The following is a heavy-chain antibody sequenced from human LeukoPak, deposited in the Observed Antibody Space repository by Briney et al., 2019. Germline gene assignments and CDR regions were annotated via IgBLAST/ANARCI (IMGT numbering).Heavy chain of an antibody. Sequence: GGSLRLSCAASGFTFSSYSMNWVRQAPGKGLEWVSYISSSSSTIYYADSVKGRFTISRDNAKNSLYLQMNSLRAEDTAVYYCARGGVAARNYYYYMDVWGKGTTVTVSS. CDR2: ISSSSSTI. CDR1: GFTFSSYS. D-gene: IGHD6-6*01. V-gene: IGHV3-48*04. CDR3: ARGGVAARNYYYYMDV. J-gene: IGHJ6*03.